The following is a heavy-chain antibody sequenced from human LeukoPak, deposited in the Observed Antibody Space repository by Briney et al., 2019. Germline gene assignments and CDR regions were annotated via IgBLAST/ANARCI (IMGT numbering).Heavy chain of an antibody. CDR1: GYTFTGYY. CDR3: ARDQQQSGLYYYYYYMDV. D-gene: IGHD6-13*01. CDR2: INPNSGGT. V-gene: IGHV1-2*02. J-gene: IGHJ6*03. Sequence: GASVKVSCKASGYTFTGYYMHWVRQAPGQGLEWMGWINPNSGGTNYAQKFQGRVTMTRDTSISTAYMELSRLRSDDTAVYYCARDQQQSGLYYYYYYMDVWGKGTTVTVSS.